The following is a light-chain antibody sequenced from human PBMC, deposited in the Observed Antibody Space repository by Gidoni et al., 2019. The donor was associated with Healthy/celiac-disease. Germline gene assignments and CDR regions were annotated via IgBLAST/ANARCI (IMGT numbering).Light chain of an antibody. CDR1: QSVSSNY. CDR3: QQYGGSPPLT. V-gene: IGKV3-20*01. J-gene: IGKJ4*01. CDR2: GLS. Sequence: IVLTHSPRTLSLSPGERVTLSCRASQSVSSNYLAWYQHKPGQAPRLLIYGLSNRATGIPDRFSGSGSGTDFSLTISRLEPEDFAVYYCQQYGGSPPLTFGGGTKVEIK.